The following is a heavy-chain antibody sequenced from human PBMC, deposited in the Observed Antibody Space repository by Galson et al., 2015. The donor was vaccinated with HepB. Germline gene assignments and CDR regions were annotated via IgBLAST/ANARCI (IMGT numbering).Heavy chain of an antibody. J-gene: IGHJ4*02. CDR1: GFTFSSYA. CDR2: ISGSGGST. Sequence: SLRLSCAASGFTFSSYAMSWVRQAPGKGLEWVSAISGSGGSTYYADSVKGRFTISRDNSKNTLYLQMNSLRAEDTAVYYCAKKRDSGSYFSYFDYWGQGTLVTVSS. V-gene: IGHV3-23*01. D-gene: IGHD1-26*01. CDR3: AKKRDSGSYFSYFDY.